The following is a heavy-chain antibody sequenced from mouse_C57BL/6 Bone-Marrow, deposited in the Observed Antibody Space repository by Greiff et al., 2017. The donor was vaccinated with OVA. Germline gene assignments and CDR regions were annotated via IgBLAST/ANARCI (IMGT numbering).Heavy chain of an antibody. CDR2: IDPENGDT. V-gene: IGHV14-4*01. D-gene: IGHD3-1*01. J-gene: IGHJ3*01. CDR3: TSGGFAD. CDR1: GFTITDDY. Sequence: VQLQQPGAELVRPGASVKLSCTASGFTITDDYMHWVKQRPEQGLEWIGRIDPENGDTEYASKFQGQAPLTADTSSNTAYLQLSSLTSEDTAVDCWTSGGFADWGQGTRVTVSA.